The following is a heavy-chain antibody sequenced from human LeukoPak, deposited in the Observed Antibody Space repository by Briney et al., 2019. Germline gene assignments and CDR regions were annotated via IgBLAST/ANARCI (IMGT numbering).Heavy chain of an antibody. CDR2: ICSSGGST. V-gene: IGHV3-23*01. D-gene: IGHD2-2*01. CDR1: GFIFSSYA. CDR3: AKGYCSSTSCPLGY. Sequence: GGSLRLSCAASGFIFSSYAMSWVRQAPGKGLEWVSTICSSGGSTYYADSVKGRFTISRANSKNTLYLQMNTLRAEDTAVYYCAKGYCSSTSCPLGYWGQGTLVTVSS. J-gene: IGHJ4*02.